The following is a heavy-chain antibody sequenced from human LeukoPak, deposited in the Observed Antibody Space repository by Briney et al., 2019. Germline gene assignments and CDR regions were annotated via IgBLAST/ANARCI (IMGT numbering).Heavy chain of an antibody. V-gene: IGHV1-8*03. J-gene: IGHJ6*03. CDR3: ARGGYGEKRPYYYYYMDV. CDR2: MNPNSGST. CDR1: GYTFTSYD. Sequence: GASVKVSCKASGYTFTSYDINWVRQATGQGLEWMGWMNPNSGSTGYAQKFQGRVTITRNTSISTAYMELSSLRSEDTAVYYCARGGYGEKRPYYYYYMDVWGKGTTVTVSS. D-gene: IGHD4-17*01.